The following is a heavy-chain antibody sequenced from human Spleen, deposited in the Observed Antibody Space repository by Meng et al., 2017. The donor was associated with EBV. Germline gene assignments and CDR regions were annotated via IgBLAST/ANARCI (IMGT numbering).Heavy chain of an antibody. V-gene: IGHV4-4*02. J-gene: IGHJ4*02. D-gene: IGHD2-15*01. CDR1: RGFITRCGW. CDR3: ARAGYHRPASEY. CDR2: IHHSGGT. Sequence: QMHLRDSGPGLVRPSGTLSPTCAVSRGFITRCGWWSWVRQSPGKGLEWMGEIHHSGGTSYNPSLKSRVTISLDMSKDQFSLRLSSVTAADTAVYYCARAGYHRPASEYWGQGTLVTVPS.